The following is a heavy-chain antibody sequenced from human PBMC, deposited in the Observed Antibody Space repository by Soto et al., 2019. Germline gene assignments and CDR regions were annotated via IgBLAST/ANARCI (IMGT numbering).Heavy chain of an antibody. CDR1: GFTFSSYA. V-gene: IGHV3-23*01. Sequence: PGGSLRLSCAASGFTFSSYAMSWVRQAPGKGLELVSAISGSGGSTYYADSVKGRFTISRDNAKNTLYLQMSSLRAEDTAVYYCSVVLVADTRNSLGSWGRGTLVTVSS. D-gene: IGHD2-21*02. CDR3: SVVLVADTRNSLGS. CDR2: ISGSGGST. J-gene: IGHJ4*02.